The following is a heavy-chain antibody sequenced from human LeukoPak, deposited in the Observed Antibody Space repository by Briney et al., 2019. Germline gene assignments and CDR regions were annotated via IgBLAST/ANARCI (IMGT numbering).Heavy chain of an antibody. J-gene: IGHJ6*02. CDR2: IYSGGST. Sequence: PGGSLRLSRAASGFAVSSNYMSWVRQTPGKGLEWVSVIYSGGSTYYADSVKGRFTISRDNSKNTLYLQMNSLRAEDTAVYYCARDPSFSVPYYYYGMDVWGQGTTVTVSS. CDR3: ARDPSFSVPYYYYGMDV. V-gene: IGHV3-53*01. CDR1: GFAVSSNY. D-gene: IGHD3-10*01.